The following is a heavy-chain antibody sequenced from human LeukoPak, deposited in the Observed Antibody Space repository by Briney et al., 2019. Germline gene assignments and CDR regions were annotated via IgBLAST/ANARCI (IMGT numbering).Heavy chain of an antibody. D-gene: IGHD4-17*01. CDR3: ARGYGDYYYYYMDV. CDR1: GVSISSYY. V-gene: IGHV4-4*07. CDR2: IYTSGST. Sequence: SETLSLTCTVSGVSISSYYWSWIRQPAGKGLEWIGRIYTSGSTNYNPSLKSRVTMSVDTSKNQFSLRLTSVTAADTAVYYCARGYGDYYYYYMDVWGKGTTVTISS. J-gene: IGHJ6*03.